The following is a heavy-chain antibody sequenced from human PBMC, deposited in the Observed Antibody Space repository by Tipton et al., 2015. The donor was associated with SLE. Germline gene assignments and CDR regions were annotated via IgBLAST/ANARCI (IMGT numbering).Heavy chain of an antibody. D-gene: IGHD5-12*01. CDR1: GGSISSYY. CDR2: IYYSGST. J-gene: IGHJ4*02. Sequence: TLSLTCTVSGGSISSYYWSWIRQPPGKGLEWIGYIYYSGSTNYNPSLKSRVTISVDTSKNQFSLKLSSVTAADTAVYYCARRLTRYSGYDYFDYWDQGTLVSVSS. CDR3: ARRLTRYSGYDYFDY. V-gene: IGHV4-59*08.